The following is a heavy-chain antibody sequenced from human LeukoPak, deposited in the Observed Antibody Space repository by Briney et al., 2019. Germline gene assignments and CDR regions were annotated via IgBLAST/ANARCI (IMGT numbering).Heavy chain of an antibody. CDR1: GYSISSGYY. CDR3: ATDRVGTKYYFDV. D-gene: IGHD1-26*01. Sequence: SETLSLTCAVSGYSISSGYYWGWIRQPPGKGLEWIGSIHHSGTTYHNPSLKSRVTISVDPSKNQFSLRLSSVTAADTAVYYCATDRVGTKYYFDVWGQGTMVTVSS. V-gene: IGHV4-38-2*02. CDR2: IHHSGTT. J-gene: IGHJ3*01.